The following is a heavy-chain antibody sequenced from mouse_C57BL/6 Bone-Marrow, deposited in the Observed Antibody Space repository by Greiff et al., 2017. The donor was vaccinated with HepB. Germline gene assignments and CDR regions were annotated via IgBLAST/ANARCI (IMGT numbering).Heavy chain of an antibody. J-gene: IGHJ2*01. CDR3: TTVTTNY. V-gene: IGHV14-4*01. Sequence: EVMLVESGAELVRPGASVKLSCTASGFNIKDDYMHWVKQRPEQGLEWIGWIDPENGDTEYASKFQGKATITADTSSNTAYLQLSSLTSEDTAVYYCTTVTTNYWGQGTTLTVSS. D-gene: IGHD2-3*01. CDR1: GFNIKDDY. CDR2: IDPENGDT.